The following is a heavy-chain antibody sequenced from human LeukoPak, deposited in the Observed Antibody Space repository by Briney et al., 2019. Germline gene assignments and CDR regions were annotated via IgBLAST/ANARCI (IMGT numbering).Heavy chain of an antibody. J-gene: IGHJ4*02. Sequence: GGSLRLSCAVSGVRFSNYAMTWVRQAPGKGLEWVSTISASGSNTYYADSVKGRFTISRDNSKNTLYLQINSLRDEDTAVYFCARRYCTPSSCYSDYWGQGALVTVSS. CDR1: GVRFSNYA. V-gene: IGHV3-23*01. CDR3: ARRYCTPSSCYSDY. D-gene: IGHD2-8*01. CDR2: ISASGSNT.